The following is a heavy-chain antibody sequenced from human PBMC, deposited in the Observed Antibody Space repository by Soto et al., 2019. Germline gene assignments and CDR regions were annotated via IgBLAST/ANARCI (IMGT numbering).Heavy chain of an antibody. J-gene: IGHJ4*02. CDR3: ARTCLYCGGDFFL. Sequence: SETLSLTCSVSGGSISSSSYYWGWIRQPPGKGLEWIGYIYYSGSTYYNPSLKSRVTISVDTSKNQFSLKLSSVTAADTAVYYCARTCLYCGGDFFLWGQGTLVTVSS. V-gene: IGHV4-31*03. CDR2: IYYSGST. D-gene: IGHD2-21*02. CDR1: GGSISSSSYY.